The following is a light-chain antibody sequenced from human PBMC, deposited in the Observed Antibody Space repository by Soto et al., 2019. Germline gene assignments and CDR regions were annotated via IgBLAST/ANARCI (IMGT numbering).Light chain of an antibody. V-gene: IGKV1-5*03. CDR2: KAS. J-gene: IGKJ3*01. Sequence: DIQMTQSPSTLSASVGDRVTITCRACQSISSWLAWYQQKPGKAPKLLIYKASSLESGVPSRFSGSGSGTEFTLTISSLQPDDFATYYCQQSFTFGPGTKVDIK. CDR3: QQSFT. CDR1: QSISSW.